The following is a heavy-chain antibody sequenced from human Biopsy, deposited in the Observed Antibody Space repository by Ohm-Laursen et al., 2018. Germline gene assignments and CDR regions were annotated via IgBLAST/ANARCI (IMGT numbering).Heavy chain of an antibody. V-gene: IGHV1-69*13. D-gene: IGHD2/OR15-2a*01. Sequence: SVKVSCKSSGVTFNTYAFGWVRQAPGQGLEWMGGRIPYFNTIYYARNFQDRAVITADRPARTTDMQLSGLRPDDTAVYYCVGGQRGPPIGVTVPGDAFDLWGPGTMVTVSP. CDR3: VGGQRGPPIGVTVPGDAFDL. CDR1: GVTFNTYA. J-gene: IGHJ3*01. CDR2: RIPYFNTI.